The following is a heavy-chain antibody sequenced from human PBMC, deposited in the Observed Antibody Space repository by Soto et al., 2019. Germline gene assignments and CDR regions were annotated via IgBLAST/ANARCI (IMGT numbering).Heavy chain of an antibody. J-gene: IGHJ4*02. V-gene: IGHV3-23*01. CDR1: GFTFSSYA. CDR3: AKGRGSSGWYEFDY. Sequence: EVQLLESGGGLVQPGGSLRLSCAVSGFTFSSYAMSWVRQAPGQGLEWVSTISGSGGITNYADSVKGRFTISRDNSKNTLYLQMNSLRAEDTAVYYCAKGRGSSGWYEFDYWGQGTLVTVSS. D-gene: IGHD6-19*01. CDR2: ISGSGGIT.